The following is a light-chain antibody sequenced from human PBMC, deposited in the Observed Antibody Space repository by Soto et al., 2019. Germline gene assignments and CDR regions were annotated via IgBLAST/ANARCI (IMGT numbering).Light chain of an antibody. CDR3: QQYNSYSRT. V-gene: IGKV1-39*01. J-gene: IGKJ1*01. CDR2: GAS. CDR1: QSINTY. Sequence: DIQMTQSPSSLSASVGDRVTITCQTSQSINTYLNWYQQKPGKAPKLLIYGASSLQSGVPLRFSGSGSGTDFTLTISSLEPEDFATYYCQQYNSYSRTFGQGTKVDIK.